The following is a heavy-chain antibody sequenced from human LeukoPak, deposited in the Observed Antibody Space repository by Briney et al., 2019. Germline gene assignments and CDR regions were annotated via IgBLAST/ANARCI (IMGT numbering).Heavy chain of an antibody. V-gene: IGHV1-2*02. J-gene: IGHJ4*02. CDR1: GYTFTSYA. D-gene: IGHD5-18*01. Sequence: ASVKVSCKASGYTFTSYAMNWVRQAPGQGLEWMGWINPNSGGTNYAQKFQGRVTMTRDTSISTAYMELSRLRSDDTAVYYCARDMIGYSYGTDYWGQGTLVTVSS. CDR3: ARDMIGYSYGTDY. CDR2: INPNSGGT.